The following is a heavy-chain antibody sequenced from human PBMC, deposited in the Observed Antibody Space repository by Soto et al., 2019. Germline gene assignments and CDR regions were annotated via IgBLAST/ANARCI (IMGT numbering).Heavy chain of an antibody. CDR2: ITKGGETT. D-gene: IGHD5-12*01. Sequence: QVQLVESGGGLVEPGGSLRLSCAASGFIFTDYSLSWIRQAPGKGLEWVSYITKGGETTQHADSVKGRFTISRDNAKKVLFLQINSLRAEDTAVYYCARDPQRRDGYNFDSWGRGTLVTVSS. J-gene: IGHJ4*02. CDR3: ARDPQRRDGYNFDS. CDR1: GFIFTDYS. V-gene: IGHV3-11*01.